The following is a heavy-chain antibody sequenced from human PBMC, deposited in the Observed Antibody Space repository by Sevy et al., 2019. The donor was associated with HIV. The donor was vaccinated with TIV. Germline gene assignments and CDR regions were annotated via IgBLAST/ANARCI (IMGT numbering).Heavy chain of an antibody. J-gene: IGHJ4*02. CDR3: ARGIVVVPAAIWEYFDY. Sequence: SETLSLTCAVSGGSISSGGYSWSWIRQPPGKGLEWIGYIYHSGSTYYNPSLKSRVTISVDRSKNQFSLKLGSVTAADTAVYYCARGIVVVPAAIWEYFDYWGQGTLVTVSS. D-gene: IGHD2-2*01. CDR2: IYHSGST. CDR1: GGSISSGGYS. V-gene: IGHV4-30-2*01.